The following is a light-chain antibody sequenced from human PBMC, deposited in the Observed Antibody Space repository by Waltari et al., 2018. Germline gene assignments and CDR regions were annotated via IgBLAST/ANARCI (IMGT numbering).Light chain of an antibody. V-gene: IGLV2-14*03. CDR3: SSYTTRGTWV. CDR1: FSDIGAYDY. J-gene: IGLJ3*02. Sequence: QSALTQPASVSGSPGQSITLSCTGAFSDIGAYDYVSWYRQLPGEAPKLLLYDVFHRPSGVSGRLSGAKSGNTDSLTISGLQPEDEADYFCSSYTTRGTWVFGGGTKLTVL. CDR2: DVF.